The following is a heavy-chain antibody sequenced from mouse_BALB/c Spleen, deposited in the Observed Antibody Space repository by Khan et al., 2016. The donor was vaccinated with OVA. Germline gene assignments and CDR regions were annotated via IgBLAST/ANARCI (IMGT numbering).Heavy chain of an antibody. Sequence: EVQLVESGPSLVKPSQTLSLTCSVTGDSITTGFWNWIRKFPGNKFEYLGYITYSGNTYYNPSLKSRISITRDTSKSQYYLQLNSVTTEDTATCYCARSYGSWAMDYWGQGTSVTVPP. J-gene: IGHJ4*01. CDR3: ARSYGSWAMDY. CDR1: GDSITTGF. D-gene: IGHD1-1*01. CDR2: ITYSGNT. V-gene: IGHV3-8*02.